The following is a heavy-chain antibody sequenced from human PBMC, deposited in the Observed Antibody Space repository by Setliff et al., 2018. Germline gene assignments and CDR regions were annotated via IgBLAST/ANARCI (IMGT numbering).Heavy chain of an antibody. D-gene: IGHD6-19*01. Sequence: SETLSLTCTVSGGSISSSSYYWGWIRQPPGKGLEWIGSIYYSGSTYYNPSLKSRITISVDTSKNQFSLKLNSVTAADMAVYYCAREQWLDPPGYYYMDVWAKGTTVTVSS. CDR1: GGSISSSSYY. CDR2: IYYSGST. CDR3: AREQWLDPPGYYYMDV. V-gene: IGHV4-39*07. J-gene: IGHJ6*03.